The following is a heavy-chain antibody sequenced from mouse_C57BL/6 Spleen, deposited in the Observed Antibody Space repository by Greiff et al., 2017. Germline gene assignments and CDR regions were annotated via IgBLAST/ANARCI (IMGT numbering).Heavy chain of an antibody. CDR1: GYTFTSYD. D-gene: IGHD1-1*01. Sequence: QVQLKQSGPELVKPGASVKLSCKASGYTFTSYDINWVKQRPGQGLEWIGWIYPRDGSTKYNEKFKGKATLTVDTSSSTAYMELHSLTSEDSAVYFCARLTTDYAMDYWGQGTSVTVSS. CDR3: ARLTTDYAMDY. J-gene: IGHJ4*01. V-gene: IGHV1-85*01. CDR2: IYPRDGST.